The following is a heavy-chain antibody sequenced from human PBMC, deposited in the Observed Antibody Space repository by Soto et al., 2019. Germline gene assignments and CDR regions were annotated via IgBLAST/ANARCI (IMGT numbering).Heavy chain of an antibody. CDR1: GFTFDDYA. CDR3: AKDHSSSWYSPYFYDMDV. J-gene: IGHJ6*02. CDR2: ISWDGGST. D-gene: IGHD6-13*01. V-gene: IGHV3-43D*04. Sequence: GGSLRLSCAASGFTFDDYAMHWVRQAPGKGLEWVSLISWDGGSTYYADSVKGRFTISRDNSKNSLYLQMNSLRAEDTALYYCAKDHSSSWYSPYFYDMDVWGQGTTVTGS.